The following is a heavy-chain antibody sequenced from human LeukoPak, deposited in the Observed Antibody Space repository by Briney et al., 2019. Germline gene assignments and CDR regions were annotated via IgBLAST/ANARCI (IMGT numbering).Heavy chain of an antibody. D-gene: IGHD2-8*02. J-gene: IGHJ5*02. CDR1: GYAFTSYY. V-gene: IGHV1-46*01. CDR3: ARAGPFRRFDP. CDR2: INPSGGST. Sequence: ASVKVSCKASGYAFTSYYMHWVRQAPGQGLEWMGIINPSGGSTSYAQKFQGRVTMTRDTSTSTVYMELSSLRSEDTAVYYCARAGPFRRFDPWGQGTLVTVSS.